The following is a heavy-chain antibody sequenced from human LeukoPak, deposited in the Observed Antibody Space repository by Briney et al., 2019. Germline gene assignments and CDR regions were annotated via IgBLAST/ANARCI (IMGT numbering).Heavy chain of an antibody. V-gene: IGHV3-48*03. CDR3: ARGSGAARYPDDY. CDR1: GFTFSSYE. CDR2: ISSSGSTI. D-gene: IGHD6-6*01. Sequence: GGSLRLSCAASGFTFSSYEMNWVRQAPGKGLERVSYISSSGSTIYYADSVKGRFTISRDNAKNSLYLQMNSLRAEDTAVYYCARGSGAARYPDDYWGQGTLVTVSS. J-gene: IGHJ4*02.